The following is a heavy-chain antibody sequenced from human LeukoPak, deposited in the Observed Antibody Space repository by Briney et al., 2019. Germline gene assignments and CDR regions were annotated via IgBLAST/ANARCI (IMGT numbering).Heavy chain of an antibody. J-gene: IGHJ4*02. CDR3: ARGTAGYGYFDC. V-gene: IGHV3-74*01. D-gene: IGHD3-9*01. CDR2: IDSDGSPV. Sequence: GGSLRLSSVEPGFTLSAFWMYSVRKAPGKGLEWVSRIDSDGSPVNYADSVRGRFTISRDNAKNTLYLQMNSLRADDTALYYCARGTAGYGYFDCWGQGTLVTVSS. CDR1: GFTLSAFW.